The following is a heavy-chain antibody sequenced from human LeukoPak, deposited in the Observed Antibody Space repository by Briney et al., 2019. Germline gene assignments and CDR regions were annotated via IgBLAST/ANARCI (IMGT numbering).Heavy chain of an antibody. CDR3: ARTGGTIDY. CDR2: IYYSGST. Sequence: SQTLCLTCAASGGTFSSGAYSWGWIRQPPGKGLEWIGYIYYSGSTYYNPSLKSLVTISVDTSKNQFSLKLNSVTAADTAVYYCARTGGTIDYWGQGTLVTVSS. D-gene: IGHD2-8*02. V-gene: IGHV4-30-4*01. CDR1: GGTFSSGAYS. J-gene: IGHJ4*02.